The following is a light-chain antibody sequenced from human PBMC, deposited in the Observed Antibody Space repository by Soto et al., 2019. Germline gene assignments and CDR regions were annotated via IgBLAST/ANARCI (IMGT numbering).Light chain of an antibody. V-gene: IGLV1-44*01. CDR2: SNN. J-gene: IGLJ1*01. Sequence: QSALTQPPSASGTAGQMVTISCSGSTSNIGSNTVNWYQQLPGTAPKTLIYSNNQRPSGVPDRFSGSKSGTSGSLAISGLLSEDEADYYRAAWDDSLNGYVFGTGTKVTVL. CDR3: AAWDDSLNGYV. CDR1: TSNIGSNT.